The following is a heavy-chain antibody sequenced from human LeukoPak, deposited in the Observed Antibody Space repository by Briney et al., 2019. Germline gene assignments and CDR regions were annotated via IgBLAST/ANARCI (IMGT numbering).Heavy chain of an antibody. D-gene: IGHD2-15*01. CDR2: INSDGSST. CDR1: GFTFSSYW. J-gene: IGHJ6*03. CDR3: ARDFRDCSGGSCYPYYYYYYMDV. Sequence: GGSLRLSCAASGFTFSSYWMHWVRQAPGKGLVWVSRINSDGSSTSYADSVKGRFTISRDNAKNSLYLQMNSLKDEDTAVYYCARDFRDCSGGSCYPYYYYYYMDVWGKGTTVTVSS. V-gene: IGHV3-74*01.